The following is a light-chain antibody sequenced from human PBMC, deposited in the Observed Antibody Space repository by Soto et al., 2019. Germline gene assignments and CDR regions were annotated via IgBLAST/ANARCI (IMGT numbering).Light chain of an antibody. V-gene: IGKV3-15*01. CDR2: GAS. J-gene: IGKJ4*01. Sequence: ETDITQSPATLSVPLGERATLSCRASQSVDTNLAWYQQKPGQAPRLLIYGASTRAAGIPARFSGSGSGTEFTLTISSLQSEDFAVYYCQQYNNWLRALTVGGGTKVDIK. CDR3: QQYNNWLRALT. CDR1: QSVDTN.